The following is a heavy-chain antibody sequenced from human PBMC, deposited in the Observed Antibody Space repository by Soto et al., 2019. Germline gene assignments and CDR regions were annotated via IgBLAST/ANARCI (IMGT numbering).Heavy chain of an antibody. Sequence: RGEALKITCKGSGYSFAGCWITWVRQMPEKCLEWLGRIDPSDSQSYYSPSFRGHVTTSVTNSITTVFLQLISLRASYTAMYYCATLLYDSDTGPHFQYYFDSWGQETPVTVSS. J-gene: IGHJ4*02. CDR1: GYSFAGCW. CDR3: ATLLYDSDTGPHFQYYFDS. CDR2: IDPSDSQS. D-gene: IGHD2-2*02. V-gene: IGHV5-10-1*01.